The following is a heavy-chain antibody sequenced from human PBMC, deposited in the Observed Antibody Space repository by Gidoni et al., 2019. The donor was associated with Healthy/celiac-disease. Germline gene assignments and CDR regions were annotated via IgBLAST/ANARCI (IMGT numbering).Heavy chain of an antibody. V-gene: IGHV3-33*01. CDR2: IWYDRSNK. J-gene: IGHJ6*02. D-gene: IGHD6-19*01. Sequence: QVQLVESGGGVVQPGRSLRLSCAASGFTFSSFGMPWVRQAPGKGLEWVAVIWYDRSNKYYADSVKGRFTISRDNSKNTLYLQMNSLRAEDTAVYYCARAYSSGWYASYYYYYGMDVWGQGTTVTVSS. CDR1: GFTFSSFG. CDR3: ARAYSSGWYASYYYYYGMDV.